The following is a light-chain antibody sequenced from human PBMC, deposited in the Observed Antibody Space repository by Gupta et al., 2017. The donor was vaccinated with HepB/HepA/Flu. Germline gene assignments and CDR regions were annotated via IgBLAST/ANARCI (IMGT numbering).Light chain of an antibody. CDR3: QQGDNYPLT. V-gene: IGKV1-12*01. J-gene: IGKJ4*01. Sequence: DIQMIQSPSSVSASVGDRVTITCRASQDIRSRLAWYQQKPGKAPKLLIYSASTLQTGVPLRFSGSGSGSEFTLTISSLQPEDFATYYCQQGDNYPLTFGGGTTVESK. CDR2: SAS. CDR1: QDIRSR.